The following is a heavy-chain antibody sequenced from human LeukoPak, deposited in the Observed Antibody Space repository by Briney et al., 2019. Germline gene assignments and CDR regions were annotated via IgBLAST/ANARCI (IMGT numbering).Heavy chain of an antibody. D-gene: IGHD5-18*01. CDR2: IYTSGST. CDR3: ARGYSYGYSY. V-gene: IGHV4-61*02. Sequence: SETLSLTXTVSGGSISSGSYYWSWIRQPAGKGLEWIGRIYTSGSTNYNPSLKSRVTISVDTSKNQFSLKLSSVTAADTAVYYCARGYSYGYSYWGQGTLVTVSS. J-gene: IGHJ4*02. CDR1: GGSISSGSYY.